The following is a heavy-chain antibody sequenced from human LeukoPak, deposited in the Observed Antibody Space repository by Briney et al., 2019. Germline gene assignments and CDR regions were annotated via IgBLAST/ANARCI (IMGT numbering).Heavy chain of an antibody. J-gene: IGHJ4*02. D-gene: IGHD3-22*01. V-gene: IGHV4-59*08. Sequence: SETLSLTCTVSGGSTSNYYWSWIRQPPGKGLEWIGYIYYSGSTNYNPSLKSRVTISVDTSKNQFSLKLSSVTAADTAVYYCARRGYYDSSGYPFDYWGQGTLVTVSS. CDR1: GGSTSNYY. CDR2: IYYSGST. CDR3: ARRGYYDSSGYPFDY.